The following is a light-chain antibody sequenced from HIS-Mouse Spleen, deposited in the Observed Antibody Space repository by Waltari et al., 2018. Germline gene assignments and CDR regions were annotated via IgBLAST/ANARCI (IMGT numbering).Light chain of an antibody. J-gene: IGLJ2*01. CDR1: NLGDKY. V-gene: IGLV3-1*01. CDR3: QAWDSSTGVV. CDR2: HDS. Sequence: SYELTPPPSVSVSPGQTASITCSGENLGDKYACWYQQKPGQSPVLVIYHDSKRPSGIPERFSGSNSGNTATLTISGTQAMDEADYYCQAWDSSTGVVFGGGTKLTVL.